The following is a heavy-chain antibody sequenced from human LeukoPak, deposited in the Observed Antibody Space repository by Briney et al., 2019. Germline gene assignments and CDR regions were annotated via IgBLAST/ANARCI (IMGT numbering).Heavy chain of an antibody. D-gene: IGHD3-22*01. CDR1: GDSISSSSYY. V-gene: IGHV4-39*01. Sequence: SETLSLTCTVSGDSISSSSYYWVWLRQPPGKGLECIATIYYSGSTYYNPSLKSRVTISVDTSKNQFSLKLSSVTAADTAMYYCARYWGPYDNSGAYFDYWGQGTLVTVSS. J-gene: IGHJ4*02. CDR2: IYYSGST. CDR3: ARYWGPYDNSGAYFDY.